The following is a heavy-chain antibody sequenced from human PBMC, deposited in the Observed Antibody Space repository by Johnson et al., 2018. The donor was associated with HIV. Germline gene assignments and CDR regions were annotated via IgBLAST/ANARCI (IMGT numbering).Heavy chain of an antibody. CDR2: INWNGGST. CDR1: GFTFDDYG. J-gene: IGHJ3*02. Sequence: MHLVESGGGVIRSGGSLRLSCATSGFTFDDYGMSWVRQAPGKGLEWVSGINWNGGSTGYADSVKGRFTISRDNSKNTLYLQMSSLRAEDTAVYYCARDIIAVAGYDAFDIWGQGTMVTVSS. D-gene: IGHD6-19*01. V-gene: IGHV3-20*04. CDR3: ARDIIAVAGYDAFDI.